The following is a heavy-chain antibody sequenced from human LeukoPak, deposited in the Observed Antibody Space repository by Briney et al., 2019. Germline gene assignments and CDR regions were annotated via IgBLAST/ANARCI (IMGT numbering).Heavy chain of an antibody. CDR1: GVSISSYC. CDR2: IYYSRSP. V-gene: IGHV4-59*08. CDR3: AMTFYGDGDY. D-gene: IGHD4-17*01. Sequence: NPSETLSLTCTVSGVSISSYCWSWIRQSPGKGLEWIGHIYYSRSPNYNPSLKSRVTISVDTSKNQFSLKLSSVTAADTAVYYCAMTFYGDGDYWGQGTLVTASS. J-gene: IGHJ4*02.